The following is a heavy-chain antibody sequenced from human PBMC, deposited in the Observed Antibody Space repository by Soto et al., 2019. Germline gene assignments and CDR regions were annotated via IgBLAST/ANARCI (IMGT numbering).Heavy chain of an antibody. CDR2: INSDGSST. J-gene: IGHJ1*01. V-gene: IGHV3-74*01. Sequence: EVQLVESGGGLVQPGGSLRLSCAASGFTFSSSWMHWVRQAPGKGLVWVTRINSDGSSTSYADSVKGRFTISRDNGKRPLCLHMSSLSAEATAVYSCAREYCSGGSCYSLGRYLQPWGQGTLVTVSS. CDR1: GFTFSSSW. D-gene: IGHD2-15*01. CDR3: AREYCSGGSCYSLGRYLQP.